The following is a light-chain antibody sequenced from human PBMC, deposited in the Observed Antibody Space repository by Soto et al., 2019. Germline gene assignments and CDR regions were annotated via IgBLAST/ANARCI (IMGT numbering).Light chain of an antibody. CDR3: KHYGDSPGS. J-gene: IGKJ1*01. CDR2: DAS. Sequence: EVLLTQSPGTLSLSPGASATLSCRASQGVPTTYVAWYQQRPGQAPRLLIYDASNRAAGTPGRFSGSRSGTDFTLTINRLEPEDFAVYYCKHYGDSPGSFGQGTKVEIK. V-gene: IGKV3-20*01. CDR1: QGVPTTY.